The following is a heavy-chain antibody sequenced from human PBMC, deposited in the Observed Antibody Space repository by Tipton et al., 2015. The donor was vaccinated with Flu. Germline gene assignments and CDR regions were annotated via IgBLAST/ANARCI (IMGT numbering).Heavy chain of an antibody. V-gene: IGHV4-34*01. D-gene: IGHD3-3*01. Sequence: TLSLTCAVYGGSFSGYYWSWIRQPPGKGLEWIGEINHSGSTNYNPSLKSRVTISVDTSKNQFSLKLSSVTAADTAVYYCAGGNPYYDFWSGYYGVWFDPWGQGTLVTVPS. CDR1: GGSFSGYY. CDR2: INHSGST. CDR3: AGGNPYYDFWSGYYGVWFDP. J-gene: IGHJ5*02.